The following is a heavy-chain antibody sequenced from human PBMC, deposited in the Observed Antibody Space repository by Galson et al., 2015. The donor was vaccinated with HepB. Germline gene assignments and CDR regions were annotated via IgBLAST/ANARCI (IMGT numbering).Heavy chain of an antibody. CDR1: GFSLSTSGVG. CDR2: IYWDDDK. D-gene: IGHD5-12*01. CDR3: AHLIFNIVATRPRGIWFDP. J-gene: IGHJ5*02. Sequence: PALVKPPQTLTLTCTFSGFSLSTSGVGVGWIRQPPGKALEWLALIYWDDDKRYSPSLKSRLTITKDTSKNQVVLTMTNMDPVDTATYYCAHLIFNIVATRPRGIWFDPWGQGTLVTVSS. V-gene: IGHV2-5*02.